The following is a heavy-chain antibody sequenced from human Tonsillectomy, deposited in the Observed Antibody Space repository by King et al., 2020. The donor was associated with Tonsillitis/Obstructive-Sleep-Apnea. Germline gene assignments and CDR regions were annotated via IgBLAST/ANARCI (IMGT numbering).Heavy chain of an antibody. CDR1: GYSFTTYW. D-gene: IGHD6-6*01. J-gene: IGHJ6*02. CDR2: IYPDDSDA. Sequence: QLVQSGAEVKKPGESLKISCKGSGYSFTTYWIAWVRQMPGKGLEWMGIIYPDDSDARYSPSFQGQVTISADKSISTAYLQWGSLKASDTAMYYCATYSTSSLYYYGMDVWGQGTTVTVPS. V-gene: IGHV5-51*03. CDR3: ATYSTSSLYYYGMDV.